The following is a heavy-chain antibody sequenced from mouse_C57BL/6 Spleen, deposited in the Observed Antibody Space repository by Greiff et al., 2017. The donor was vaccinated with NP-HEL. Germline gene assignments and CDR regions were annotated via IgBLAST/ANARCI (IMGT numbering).Heavy chain of an antibody. J-gene: IGHJ2*01. CDR1: GYTFTSYW. CDR2: IDPSDSYT. Sequence: QVQLQQPGAELVKPGASVKLSCKASGYTFTSYWMQWVKQRPGQGLEWIGEIDPSDSYTNYNQKFKGKATLTVDTSSSTAYMQLSSLTSEDSAVYYCARRSYGSSYRFDYWGQGTTLTVSS. V-gene: IGHV1-50*01. CDR3: ARRSYGSSYRFDY. D-gene: IGHD1-1*01.